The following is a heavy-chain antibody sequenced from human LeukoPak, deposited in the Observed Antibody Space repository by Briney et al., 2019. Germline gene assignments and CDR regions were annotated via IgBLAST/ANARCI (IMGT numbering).Heavy chain of an antibody. J-gene: IGHJ5*02. V-gene: IGHV4-61*02. D-gene: IGHD6-6*01. CDR3: ARDIGGSSSGDNWFDP. Sequence: SETLSLTCTVSGGSISSGSYYWSWIRQPAGKGLEWIGRIYTSGSTNYNPSLKSRVTMSVDTSKNQFSLKLSSVTAADTAVYYCARDIGGSSSGDNWFDPWGQGTLVTVSS. CDR1: GGSISSGSYY. CDR2: IYTSGST.